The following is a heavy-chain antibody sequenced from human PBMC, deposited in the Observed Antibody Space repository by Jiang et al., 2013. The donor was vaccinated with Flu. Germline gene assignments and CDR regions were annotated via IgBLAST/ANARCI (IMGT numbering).Heavy chain of an antibody. CDR3: ARNFWSGYNDY. Sequence: GSGLVKPSETLSLTCTVSGGSISSYYWSWTRQPPGKGLEWIGYIYYSGSTNYNPSLKSRVTISVDTSKNQFSLKLSSVTAADTAVYYCARNFWSGYNDYWGQGTLVTVSS. J-gene: IGHJ4*02. CDR1: GGSISSYY. D-gene: IGHD3-3*01. V-gene: IGHV4-59*01. CDR2: IYYSGST.